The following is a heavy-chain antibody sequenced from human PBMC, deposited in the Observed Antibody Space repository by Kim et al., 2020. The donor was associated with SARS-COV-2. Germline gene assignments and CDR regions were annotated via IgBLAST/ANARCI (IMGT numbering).Heavy chain of an antibody. V-gene: IGHV3-20*03. J-gene: IGHJ4*02. Sequence: GGGPCNEDSEKGRCTISSDNAKNSLYLQMNSLRAEDTALYYCARGDVLSHYWGQGTLVTVSS. CDR2: GGGP. D-gene: IGHD3-16*01. CDR3: ARGDVLSHY.